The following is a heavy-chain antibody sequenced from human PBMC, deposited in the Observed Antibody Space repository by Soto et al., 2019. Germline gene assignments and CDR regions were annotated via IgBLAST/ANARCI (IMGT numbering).Heavy chain of an antibody. CDR1: GFTFSDYT. CDR3: ARGKVTTMLAGIIDY. J-gene: IGHJ4*02. D-gene: IGHD3-16*01. CDR2: ISNDGTNQ. Sequence: QVQLVESGGGVVQPGRSLRLSCAVSGFTFSDYTMHWVRQAPGKGLEWVAVISNDGTNQYYTDSVKGRFTISRDNSKNTLYLQMNSLRAEDTAVYFCARGKVTTMLAGIIDYWGQGTLVTVSS. V-gene: IGHV3-30-3*01.